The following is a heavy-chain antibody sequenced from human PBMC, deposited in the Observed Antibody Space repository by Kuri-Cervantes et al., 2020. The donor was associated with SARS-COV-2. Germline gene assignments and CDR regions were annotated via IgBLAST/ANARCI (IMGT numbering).Heavy chain of an antibody. CDR1: GFTFSSYE. CDR3: ARVTRSEITIFGVVIMRGMDV. Sequence: GESLKISCAASGFTFSSYEMNWVRQAPGKGLEWVSYISSSGSNIYYADSVKGRFTISRDNAKNSLYLQMNSLRAEDTAVYYCARVTRSEITIFGVVIMRGMDVWGQGTTVTVSS. V-gene: IGHV3-48*03. CDR2: ISSSGSNI. J-gene: IGHJ6*02. D-gene: IGHD3-3*01.